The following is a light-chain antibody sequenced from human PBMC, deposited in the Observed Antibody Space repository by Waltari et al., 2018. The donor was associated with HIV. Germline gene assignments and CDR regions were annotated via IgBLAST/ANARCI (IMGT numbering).Light chain of an antibody. V-gene: IGKV1-12*01. Sequence: DIQMTQSPSFVSASVGDRVTITCRASQDINSWLAWYQQKPGKAPKLLIYAASTLQSGVPSRFSGTGSGTDFTLTISSLQPEDFATYYCQQAKIFPPLTFGGGTKVEIK. CDR1: QDINSW. J-gene: IGKJ4*01. CDR2: AAS. CDR3: QQAKIFPPLT.